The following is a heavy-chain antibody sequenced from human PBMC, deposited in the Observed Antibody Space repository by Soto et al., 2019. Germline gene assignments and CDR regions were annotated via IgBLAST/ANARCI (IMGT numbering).Heavy chain of an antibody. D-gene: IGHD4-17*01. CDR3: ARDPHYCGNSYYSGMDV. V-gene: IGHV1-46*01. J-gene: IGHJ6*02. Sequence: ASVKVSCKASGYIFTNYYIHWVRQAPGQGHEWMGLINPSGGRTTYAQKFQGRVTMTSDTSTSTAYMELSSLRSDDTAVYYCARDPHYCGNSYYSGMDVWGQGTTVTVSS. CDR2: INPSGGRT. CDR1: GYIFTNYY.